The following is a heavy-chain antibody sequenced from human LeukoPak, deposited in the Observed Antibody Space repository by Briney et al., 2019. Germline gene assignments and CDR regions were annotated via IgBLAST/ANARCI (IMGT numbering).Heavy chain of an antibody. D-gene: IGHD6-19*01. V-gene: IGHV3-74*01. CDR2: INSDGSST. Sequence: GGSLRLSCAASGFTFSSYWMHWVRQAPGKGLVWVSRINSDGSSTSYADSVKGRFTISRDNAKNTLYLQMNSLRAEDTAVYYCARSTNLLEAGTYYGMDVWGQGTTVTVSS. J-gene: IGHJ6*02. CDR1: GFTFSSYW. CDR3: ARSTNLLEAGTYYGMDV.